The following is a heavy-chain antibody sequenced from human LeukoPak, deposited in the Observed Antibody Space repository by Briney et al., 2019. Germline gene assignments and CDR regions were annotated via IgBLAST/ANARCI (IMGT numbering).Heavy chain of an antibody. CDR2: VSGSGGST. Sequence: GGSLRLSCAASGFSFRSYGMNWVRQSAGKGLEWVSTVSGSGGSTDYADSVKGRFTISRDNSKNTLYLQMNSLRAEDTAVYYCARESDDSLDYWGQGTLVTVSS. CDR1: GFSFRSYG. CDR3: ARESDDSLDY. V-gene: IGHV3-23*01. J-gene: IGHJ4*02. D-gene: IGHD3-22*01.